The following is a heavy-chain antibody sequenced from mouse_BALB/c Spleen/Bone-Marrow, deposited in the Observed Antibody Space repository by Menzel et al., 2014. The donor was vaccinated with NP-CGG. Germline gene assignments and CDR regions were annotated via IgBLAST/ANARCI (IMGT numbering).Heavy chain of an antibody. CDR3: ARFYGGYYLPLDY. V-gene: IGHV1-7*01. J-gene: IGHJ2*01. CDR2: ISPSTGYT. D-gene: IGHD2-3*01. Sequence: QVQLQQSGAELAKPGASVKMSCKASGYTFTDYWMHWVKQRPGQGLEWLGYISPSTGYTEYNQKFKDKATLTADKSSSTAYMQLNSLTSEDSAVYYCARFYGGYYLPLDYWGQGTTLTVSS. CDR1: GYTFTDYW.